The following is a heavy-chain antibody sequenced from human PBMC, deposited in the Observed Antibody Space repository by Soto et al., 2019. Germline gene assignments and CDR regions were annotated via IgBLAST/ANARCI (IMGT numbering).Heavy chain of an antibody. D-gene: IGHD6-6*01. Sequence: AASVKVSCKASGYTFTSYGISWVRQAPGQGLEWMGWISAYNGNTNYAQKLQGRVTMTTDTSTSTAYMELRSLRSDDTAVYYCARDSTDIAASLPYYYGMDVWGQGTTVTVSS. CDR1: GYTFTSYG. CDR2: ISAYNGNT. V-gene: IGHV1-18*04. J-gene: IGHJ6*02. CDR3: ARDSTDIAASLPYYYGMDV.